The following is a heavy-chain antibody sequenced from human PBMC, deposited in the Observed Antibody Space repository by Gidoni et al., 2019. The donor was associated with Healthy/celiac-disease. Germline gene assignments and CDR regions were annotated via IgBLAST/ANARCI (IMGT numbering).Heavy chain of an antibody. CDR3: ARVSFGFYYYYGMDV. CDR1: GYTFTGYY. J-gene: IGHJ6*02. D-gene: IGHD3-10*01. Sequence: QVQLVQSGAEVKKPGASVKVSCKASGYTFTGYYMHWVRQAPGQGLEWMGWINPNSGGTNYAQKFQGRVTMTRDTSISTAYMELSRLRSDDTAVYYCARVSFGFYYYYGMDVWGQGTTVTVSS. V-gene: IGHV1-2*02. CDR2: INPNSGGT.